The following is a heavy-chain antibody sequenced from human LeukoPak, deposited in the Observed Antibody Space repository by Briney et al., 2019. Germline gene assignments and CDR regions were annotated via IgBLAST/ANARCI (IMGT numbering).Heavy chain of an antibody. Sequence: QTGGSLRLSCAASGFTVSSNYMSWVRQAPGKGLEWVSVIYSGGSTYYADSVKGRFTISRDNSKNTLYLQMNSLRAEDTAVYYCAKDQYYDSRFDYWGQGTLVTVSS. CDR3: AKDQYYDSRFDY. J-gene: IGHJ4*02. D-gene: IGHD3-22*01. V-gene: IGHV3-66*01. CDR2: IYSGGST. CDR1: GFTVSSNY.